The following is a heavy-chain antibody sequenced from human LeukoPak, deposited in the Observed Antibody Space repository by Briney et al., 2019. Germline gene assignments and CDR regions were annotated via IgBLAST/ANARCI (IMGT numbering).Heavy chain of an antibody. CDR1: GGSFSGYY. D-gene: IGHD6-19*01. J-gene: IGHJ4*02. Sequence: PSETLSLTCAVYGGSFSGYYWSWIRQPPGKGLEWIGEINHSGSTNYNPSLKSRVTISVDTSKNQFSLKLSSVTAADTAVYYCARGRTLWYSSGWYGYWGQGTLVTVSS. CDR2: INHSGST. CDR3: ARGRTLWYSSGWYGY. V-gene: IGHV4-34*01.